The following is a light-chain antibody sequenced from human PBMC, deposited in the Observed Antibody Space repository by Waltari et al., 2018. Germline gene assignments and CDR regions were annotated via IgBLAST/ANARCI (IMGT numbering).Light chain of an antibody. CDR3: QQADGIPFT. J-gene: IGKJ2*01. V-gene: IGKV1-39*01. Sequence: DIKMTKSTSSLSASVGETVTITCRASQSVSRYLNWYQQRPGEAPNLLIFTTSNLQGGVPSRFSGSGSGTEFILTINSLQPEDFATYYCQQADGIPFTFGQGTKVEVK. CDR1: QSVSRY. CDR2: TTS.